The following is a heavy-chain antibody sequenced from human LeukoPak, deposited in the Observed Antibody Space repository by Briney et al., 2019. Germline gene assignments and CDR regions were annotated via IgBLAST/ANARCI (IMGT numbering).Heavy chain of an antibody. CDR1: GGTFSSYA. CDR3: ASYYSSGWDFDY. Sequence: SVKVSCKASGGTFSSYAISWVRQAPGQGLEWMGGIIPIFGTANHAQKFQGRVTITADESTSTAYMELSSLRSEDTAVYYCASYYSSGWDFDYWGQGTLVTVSS. J-gene: IGHJ4*02. D-gene: IGHD6-19*01. V-gene: IGHV1-69*13. CDR2: IIPIFGTA.